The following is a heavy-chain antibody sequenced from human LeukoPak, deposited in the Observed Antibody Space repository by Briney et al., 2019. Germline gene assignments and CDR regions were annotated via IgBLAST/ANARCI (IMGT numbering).Heavy chain of an antibody. Sequence: PGGSLRLSCAASGFTVSSYSMNWVRQAPGKGLEWVSYISSSSSYTNYADSVKGRFTISRDNAKNSLYLQMNSLRAEDTAVYYCARGGYRIRYGMDVWGQGTTVTVSS. J-gene: IGHJ6*02. D-gene: IGHD5-18*01. V-gene: IGHV3-21*05. CDR2: ISSSSSYT. CDR1: GFTVSSYS. CDR3: ARGGYRIRYGMDV.